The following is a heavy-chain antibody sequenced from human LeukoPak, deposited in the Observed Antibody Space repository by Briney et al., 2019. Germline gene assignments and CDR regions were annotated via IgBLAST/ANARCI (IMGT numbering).Heavy chain of an antibody. D-gene: IGHD1-26*01. CDR1: GASINTYY. J-gene: IGHJ6*04. Sequence: SETLSLTCTVSGASINTYYWSWFRQLAGTGLEWIGRIHASGSTYYNPSLKSRVSMSIDLSKNQFSLSLNSVTAADTAVFYCARDIGSRIWGKGATVIVSS. CDR3: ARDIGSRI. CDR2: IHASGST. V-gene: IGHV4-4*07.